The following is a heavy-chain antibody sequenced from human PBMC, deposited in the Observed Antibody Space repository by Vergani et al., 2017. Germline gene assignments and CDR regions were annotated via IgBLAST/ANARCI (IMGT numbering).Heavy chain of an antibody. CDR2: INNNGGST. Sequence: QLLESGGGLIQPGGSLRLSCAASGFTFNSYAMTWVRQAPGKGLEWVSGINNNGGSTYYADSVKGRFTISRDNSKNTLYLQMTDLRAGDTATFYCAEVSSSTGGPYGGGAFDVWGHGTMVTVSS. CDR1: GFTFNSYA. CDR3: AEVSSSTGGPYGGGAFDV. D-gene: IGHD2-2*01. J-gene: IGHJ3*01. V-gene: IGHV3-23*01.